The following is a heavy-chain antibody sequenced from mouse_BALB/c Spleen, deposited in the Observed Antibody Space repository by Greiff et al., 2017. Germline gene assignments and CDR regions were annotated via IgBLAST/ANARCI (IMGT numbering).Heavy chain of an antibody. D-gene: IGHD1-1*01. Sequence: VQLQQSGAELVRPGVSVKISCKGSGYTFTDYAMHWVKQSHAKSLEWIGVISTYYGDASYNQKFKGKATMTVDKSSSTAYMELARLTSEDSAIYYCAREYSGSSYFAYWGQGTLVTVSA. CDR2: ISTYYGDA. J-gene: IGHJ3*01. CDR3: AREYSGSSYFAY. V-gene: IGHV1S137*01. CDR1: GYTFTDYA.